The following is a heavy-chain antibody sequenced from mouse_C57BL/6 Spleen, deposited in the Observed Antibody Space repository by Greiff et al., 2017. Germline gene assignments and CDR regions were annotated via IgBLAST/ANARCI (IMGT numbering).Heavy chain of an antibody. CDR2: IYPSDSET. CDR1: GYTFTSYW. Sequence: QVQLQQPGAELVRPGSSVKLSCKASGYTFTSYWMDWVKQRPGQGLEWIGNIYPSDSETHYAQKFQGKATMTADKSSSTAYLQLSSLTSEDTAVYYCARSRGIYDYVSDYGGRGQGTTVS. D-gene: IGHD2-4*01. V-gene: IGHV1-61*01. CDR3: ARSRGIYDYVSDYGG. J-gene: IGHJ2*01.